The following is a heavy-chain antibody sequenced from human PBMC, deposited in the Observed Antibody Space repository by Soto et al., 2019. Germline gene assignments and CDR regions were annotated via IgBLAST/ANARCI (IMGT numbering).Heavy chain of an antibody. D-gene: IGHD3-22*01. V-gene: IGHV5-10-1*01. CDR1: GYSFTSYW. J-gene: IGHJ3*02. Sequence: PGESLKISCKGSGYSFTSYWISWVRQMPGKGLEWMGRIDPSDSYTNYSPSFQGHVTISADKSISTAYLQWSSLKASDTAVYYCARRTKYYYDSSGLWAAFDIWGQGTMVTVSS. CDR2: IDPSDSYT. CDR3: ARRTKYYYDSSGLWAAFDI.